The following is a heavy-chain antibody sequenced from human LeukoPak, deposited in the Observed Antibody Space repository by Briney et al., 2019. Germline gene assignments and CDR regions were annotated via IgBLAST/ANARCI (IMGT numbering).Heavy chain of an antibody. CDR2: INPNSGGT. D-gene: IGHD6-19*01. CDR1: GYTFTSYY. J-gene: IGHJ4*02. Sequence: ASVKVSCKASGYTFTSYYMHWVRQAPGQGLEWMGWINPNSGGTNYAQKFQGRVTMTRDTSISTAYMELSRLRSDDTAVYYCARFRYSSGWYFDYWGQGTLVTVSS. V-gene: IGHV1-2*02. CDR3: ARFRYSSGWYFDY.